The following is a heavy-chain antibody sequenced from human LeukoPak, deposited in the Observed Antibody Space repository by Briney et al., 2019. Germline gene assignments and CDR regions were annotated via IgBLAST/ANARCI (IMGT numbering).Heavy chain of an antibody. J-gene: IGHJ3*01. Sequence: PSETLSLTCSVSDDSIGSYFWSWIRQTPGKGLDWIGYSHVSGNIAYSPSLKSRATMSVDTSKNQVSLKLTSVTAADSAVYYCARLGRHLWVGDSHDHAFDVWGQGTMVNVSS. CDR3: ARLGRHLWVGDSHDHAFDV. D-gene: IGHD3-10*01. CDR1: DDSIGSYF. V-gene: IGHV4-4*09. CDR2: SHVSGNI.